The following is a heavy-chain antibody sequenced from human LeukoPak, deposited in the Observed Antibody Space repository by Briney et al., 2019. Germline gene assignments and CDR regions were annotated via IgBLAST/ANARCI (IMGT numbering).Heavy chain of an antibody. Sequence: PSETLSLTCTVSGGSISSSSYYWGWIRQPPGKGLEWIGSIYYTASTYYTPSLKTPVTISVAPSKNPFSLKLSSVTAADTAVYYCAGYCSSTSCYRRSWFDPWGQGTLVTVSS. J-gene: IGHJ5*02. CDR2: IYYTAST. CDR1: GGSISSSSYY. D-gene: IGHD2-2*01. CDR3: AGYCSSTSCYRRSWFDP. V-gene: IGHV4-39*01.